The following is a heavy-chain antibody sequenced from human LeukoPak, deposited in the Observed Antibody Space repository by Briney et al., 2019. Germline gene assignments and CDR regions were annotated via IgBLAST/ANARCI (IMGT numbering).Heavy chain of an antibody. Sequence: PSETLSLTCTVSGGSISSSSYYWGWIRQPPGKGLEWIGSIYYSGSTYYNPSLKSRVTISVDTSKNQFSLKLSSVTAADTAVYYCARDSSSSNYFDSWGQGTLVTVSS. V-gene: IGHV4-39*07. CDR2: IYYSGST. D-gene: IGHD6-6*01. CDR3: ARDSSSSNYFDS. J-gene: IGHJ4*02. CDR1: GGSISSSSYY.